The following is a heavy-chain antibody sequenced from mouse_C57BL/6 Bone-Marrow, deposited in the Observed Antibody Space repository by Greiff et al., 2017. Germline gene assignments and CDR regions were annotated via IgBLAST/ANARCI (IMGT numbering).Heavy chain of an antibody. J-gene: IGHJ4*01. CDR1: GFSIKDDY. V-gene: IGHV14-4*01. CDR2: IDPENGDT. Sequence: VQLQQSGAELVRPGASVKLSCTASGFSIKDDYMHWVKQRPEQGLEWIGWIDPENGDTEYASKFQGKATITADTSSNTAYLQLSSLTSEDTAVYYCTTRQLDHYYAMDYWGQGTSVTVSS. D-gene: IGHD6-1*02. CDR3: TTRQLDHYYAMDY.